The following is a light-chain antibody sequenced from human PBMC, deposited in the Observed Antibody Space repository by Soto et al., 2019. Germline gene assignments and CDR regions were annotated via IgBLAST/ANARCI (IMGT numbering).Light chain of an antibody. V-gene: IGKV3-20*01. CDR1: QKINHTH. Sequence: NLFTPSSSTPSFSPGGKNTPPCRARQKINHTHLAWSQQKPGQAPRLLIYGTSSRATGIPDRFSGSGSGTDFTLTISRLEPEDFAVYYCHQYVGSQWTFGQGTKVDIK. CDR2: GTS. J-gene: IGKJ1*01. CDR3: HQYVGSQWT.